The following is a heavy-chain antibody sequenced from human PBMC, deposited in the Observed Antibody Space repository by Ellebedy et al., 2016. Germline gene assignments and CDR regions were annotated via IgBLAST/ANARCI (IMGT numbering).Heavy chain of an antibody. CDR3: AKMGYGWFDP. V-gene: IGHV3-48*01. CDR2: ISLTGSTI. D-gene: IGHD2-15*01. J-gene: IGHJ5*02. CDR1: EFVNAG. Sequence: GESLKISCVASEFVNAGMVWVRQAPGKGLEWISYISLTGSTIHYTDSVKGRFSISRDNGKNSVFLQMNSLRVEDTAVYYCAKMGYGWFDPWGQGTQVTVSS.